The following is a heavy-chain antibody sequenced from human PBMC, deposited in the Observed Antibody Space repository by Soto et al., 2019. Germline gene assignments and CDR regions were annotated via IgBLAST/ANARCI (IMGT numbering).Heavy chain of an antibody. CDR2: IYYSGST. CDR1: GGSISSSSCY. D-gene: IGHD3-10*01. V-gene: IGHV4-39*01. J-gene: IGHJ4*02. CDR3: ARLQVTMVRGVIISPFDY. Sequence: SETLSLTCTVSGGSISSSSCYWGWIRQPPGKGLEWIGSIYYSGSTYYNPSLKSRVTISVDTSKNQFSLKLSSVTAADTAVYYCARLQVTMVRGVIISPFDYWGQGTLVTVSS.